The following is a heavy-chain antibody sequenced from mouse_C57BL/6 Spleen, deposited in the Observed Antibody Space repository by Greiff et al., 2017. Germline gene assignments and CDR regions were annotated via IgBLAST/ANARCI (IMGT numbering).Heavy chain of an antibody. CDR1: GYTFTDYY. Sequence: VQLKQSGPVLVKPGASVKMSCKASGYTFTDYYMNWVKQSHGQSLEWIGVINPYNGGTSYNQKFKGKATLTVDKSSSTAYMELNSLTSEDSAVYYCARRMDYDEDWFAYWGQGTLVTVSA. V-gene: IGHV1-19*01. D-gene: IGHD2-4*01. J-gene: IGHJ3*01. CDR3: ARRMDYDEDWFAY. CDR2: INPYNGGT.